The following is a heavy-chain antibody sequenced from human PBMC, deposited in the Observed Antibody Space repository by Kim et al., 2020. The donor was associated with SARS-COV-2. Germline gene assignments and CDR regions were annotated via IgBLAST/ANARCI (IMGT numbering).Heavy chain of an antibody. J-gene: IGHJ5*02. CDR1: GFTFSDYW. CDR3: VRYDSGRFDP. D-gene: IGHD3-16*01. CDR2: IKEDGSEK. V-gene: IGHV3-7*01. Sequence: GGSLRLSCAASGFTFSDYWMIWVRQAPGKGLEWVANIKEDGSEKYYVDSVKGRFTISRDNANNSLYLQMNYLGGDDTAVYYFVRYDSGRFDPWGQGTLVT.